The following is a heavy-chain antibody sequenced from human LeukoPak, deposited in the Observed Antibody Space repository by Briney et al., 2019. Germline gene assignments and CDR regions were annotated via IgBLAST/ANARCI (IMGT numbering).Heavy chain of an antibody. D-gene: IGHD3-16*01. Sequence: GGSLRLSCAASGFSFKMYWMNWARQAPGKGLEWVASINHNGNVNYYVDSVKGRFTISRDNAKNSLYLQMSNLRAEDTAVYFCARGGGLDVWGQGATVTVSS. V-gene: IGHV3-7*03. CDR1: GFSFKMYW. J-gene: IGHJ6*02. CDR2: INHNGNVN. CDR3: ARGGGLDV.